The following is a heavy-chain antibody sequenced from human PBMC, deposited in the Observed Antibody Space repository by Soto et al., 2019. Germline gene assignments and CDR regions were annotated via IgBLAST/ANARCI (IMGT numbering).Heavy chain of an antibody. CDR2: IWYDGSNK. CDR3: ARAGYCTNGVCYDPAYYYYMDV. V-gene: IGHV3-33*01. D-gene: IGHD2-8*01. Sequence: GGSLRLSCAASGFTFSSYGMHWVRQAPGKGLEWVAVIWYDGSNKYYADSVKGRFTISRDNSKNTLYLQMNSLRAEDTAVYYCARAGYCTNGVCYDPAYYYYMDVWGKGTTVTV. J-gene: IGHJ6*03. CDR1: GFTFSSYG.